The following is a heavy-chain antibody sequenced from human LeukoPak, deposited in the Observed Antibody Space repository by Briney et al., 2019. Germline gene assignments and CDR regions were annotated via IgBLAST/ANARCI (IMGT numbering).Heavy chain of an antibody. J-gene: IGHJ4*02. CDR3: VKGTHCGGDCYSSPFDY. D-gene: IGHD2-21*02. CDR2: ISSNGGST. CDR1: GFTFSSYA. Sequence: GGSLRLSCSASGFTFSSYAMHWVRQAPGKGLEYVSAISSNGGSTYYADSVKGRFTISRDNSKNTLYLQTSSLRAEDTAVYYCVKGTHCGGDCYSSPFDYWGQGTLATVSS. V-gene: IGHV3-64D*06.